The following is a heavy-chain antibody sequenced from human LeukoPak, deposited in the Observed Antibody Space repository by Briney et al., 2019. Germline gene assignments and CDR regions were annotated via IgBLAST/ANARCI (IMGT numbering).Heavy chain of an antibody. CDR3: ARGTRSQGRFDP. D-gene: IGHD1-14*01. J-gene: IGHJ5*02. V-gene: IGHV3-48*01. CDR2: ISAASWGI. Sequence: GGSLRLSCAASGFTFSTYSMTWVRQAPGKGLEWISHISAASWGIYYADSVKGRFTTSRDNAKNSVFLQMSSLRPDDTAVYYCARGTRSQGRFDPWGQGTLVTASS. CDR1: GFTFSTYS.